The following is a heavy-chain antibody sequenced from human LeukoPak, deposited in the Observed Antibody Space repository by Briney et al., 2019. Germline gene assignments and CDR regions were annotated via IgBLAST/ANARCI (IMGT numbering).Heavy chain of an antibody. Sequence: GGSLRLSCAASGSTFSSYAMDWVRQAPGKGLEWVSAISGSGGSTYYADSVKGRFTISRDNSKTTLFLQMNSLQAEDTAVYYCAKDLHDYGNYVGWFDSWGQGTLVTVSS. CDR1: GSTFSSYA. J-gene: IGHJ5*01. D-gene: IGHD4-11*01. V-gene: IGHV3-23*01. CDR2: ISGSGGST. CDR3: AKDLHDYGNYVGWFDS.